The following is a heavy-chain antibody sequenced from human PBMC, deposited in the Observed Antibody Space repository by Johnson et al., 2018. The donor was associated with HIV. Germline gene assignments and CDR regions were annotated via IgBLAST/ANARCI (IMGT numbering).Heavy chain of an antibody. Sequence: QVQLLESGGGEVQPGRSLRLSCAASGFTFSGYGMHWVRQAPGKGLEWVAVISYDGSYKYFADSVKGRFTISRDTAKNSLYLQMNSLRAEDTAVYYCARDVGNLAYCGGDCYSDAFDIWGQGTMVTVSS. CDR1: GFTFSGYG. D-gene: IGHD2-21*01. V-gene: IGHV3-30*03. CDR3: ARDVGNLAYCGGDCYSDAFDI. CDR2: ISYDGSYK. J-gene: IGHJ3*02.